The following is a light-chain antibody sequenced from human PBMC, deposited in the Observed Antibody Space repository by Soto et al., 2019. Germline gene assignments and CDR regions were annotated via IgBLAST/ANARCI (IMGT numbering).Light chain of an antibody. J-gene: IGKJ4*01. V-gene: IGKV3-15*01. CDR2: GAS. CDR3: QQYKQWPVG. Sequence: VMTQSPTTLSVSPGERATHSCRASHSVSNNLAWYQQKPGQAPRLLIYGASTRATGVPARFSGSGSATQFTLTISSLQSEDFGLYYCQQYKQWPVGFGGGTKVDIK. CDR1: HSVSNN.